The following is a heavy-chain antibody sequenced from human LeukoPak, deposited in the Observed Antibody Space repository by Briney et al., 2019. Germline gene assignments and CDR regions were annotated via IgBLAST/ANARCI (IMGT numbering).Heavy chain of an antibody. Sequence: GGSLRLSCAASGFTFSDYYMSWIRQAPGKGLEWVSYISSSGSTIYYADSVKGRFTISRDNAKNSLYLQMNSLRAEDTAVYYCASRPGNFDWLLQERRAFDIWGQGTMVTVSS. CDR2: ISSSGSTI. D-gene: IGHD3-9*01. V-gene: IGHV3-11*04. CDR3: ASRPGNFDWLLQERRAFDI. J-gene: IGHJ3*02. CDR1: GFTFSDYY.